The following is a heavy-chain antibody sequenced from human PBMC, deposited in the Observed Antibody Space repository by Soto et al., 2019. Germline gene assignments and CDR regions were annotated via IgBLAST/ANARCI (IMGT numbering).Heavy chain of an antibody. D-gene: IGHD2-2*02. CDR1: GSRFSNYV. J-gene: IGHJ4*02. CDR2: IIPIFNST. V-gene: IGHV1-69*06. CDR3: AREGRGKKAGYNGLVSLGY. Sequence: QVQLVQSGAEVKTPGSSLKVSCKVSGSRFSNYVISWVRQTRGHGLEWLGRIIPIFNSTKYARSFQGRVTITADKSTSTASLELSSLRSDDTAVYYCAREGRGKKAGYNGLVSLGYWGQGTLVTVSS.